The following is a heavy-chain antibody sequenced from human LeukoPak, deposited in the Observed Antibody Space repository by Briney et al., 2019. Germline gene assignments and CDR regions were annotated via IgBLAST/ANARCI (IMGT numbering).Heavy chain of an antibody. V-gene: IGHV3-21*01. D-gene: IGHD3-10*02. CDR1: GFTFSNYD. Sequence: GSLRLSCVASGFTFSNYDMNWVRQAPGKGLEWVSFISSSSSYIYYADSVKGRFTISRDNAKKSLYLQMNSLRAEDTAVYYCAELGITMIGGVWGKGTTVTISS. J-gene: IGHJ6*04. CDR2: ISSSSSYI. CDR3: AELGITMIGGV.